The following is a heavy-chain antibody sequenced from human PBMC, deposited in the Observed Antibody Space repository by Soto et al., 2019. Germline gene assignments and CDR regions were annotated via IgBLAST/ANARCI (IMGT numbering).Heavy chain of an antibody. CDR3: AMLFFDYYYATDL. V-gene: IGHV5-51*07. CDR2: IYPGDSES. D-gene: IGHD3-16*01. J-gene: IGHJ6*02. Sequence: QQWPGKGLEWMGIIYPGDSESTYSPPFQGQVTLSVDKSISTSYLHWNSLKASDTAMYYFAMLFFDYYYATDLWGQATTPTLSS.